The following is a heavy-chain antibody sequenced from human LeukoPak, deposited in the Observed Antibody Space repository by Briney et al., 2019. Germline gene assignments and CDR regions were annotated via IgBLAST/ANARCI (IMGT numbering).Heavy chain of an antibody. V-gene: IGHV3-7*01. CDR3: TRQGHHNFEY. CDR2: IKEDGSEK. J-gene: IGHJ4*02. D-gene: IGHD1-14*01. CDR1: GFTLSNYW. Sequence: GGSRRLSCAASGFTLSNYWMSWVRQAPGKGLEWVANIKEDGSEKFYVDSVKGRFTISRDNAKNSLHLQLNSLRAEDTAVYYCTRQGHHNFEYWGQGTLVTVSS.